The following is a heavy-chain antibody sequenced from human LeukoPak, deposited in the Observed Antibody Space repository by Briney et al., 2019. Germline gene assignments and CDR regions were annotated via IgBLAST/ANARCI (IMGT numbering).Heavy chain of an antibody. V-gene: IGHV1-3*01. J-gene: IGHJ3*02. CDR2: INADTGVR. CDR3: ARDFNWASDI. Sequence: ASVKVSCKTSGDRFTSNSMHWVRQAPGQRLEWMGWINADTGVRKYSENFQGRVTITTDTSARSAYMELSSLRSEDTAVYYCARDFNWASDIWGQGTMVTVSS. D-gene: IGHD1-1*01. CDR1: GDRFTSNS.